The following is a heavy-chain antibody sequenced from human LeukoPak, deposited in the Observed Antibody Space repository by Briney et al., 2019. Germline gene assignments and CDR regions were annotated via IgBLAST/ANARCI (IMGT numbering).Heavy chain of an antibody. CDR3: ARTVEIWFGELLYFDY. D-gene: IGHD3-10*01. J-gene: IGHJ4*02. CDR1: GFTFSSYS. Sequence: GGSLRLSCVASGFTFSSYSMNWVRQAPGKGLEWISYISSSSSTIYYADSVKGRFTISRDNAKNSLYLQMNSLRAEDTAVYYCARTVEIWFGELLYFDYWGQGTLVTVSS. V-gene: IGHV3-48*04. CDR2: ISSSSSTI.